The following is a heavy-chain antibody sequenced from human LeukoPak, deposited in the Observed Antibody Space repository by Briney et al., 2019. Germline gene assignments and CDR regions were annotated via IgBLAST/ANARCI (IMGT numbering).Heavy chain of an antibody. CDR2: ISAYNGNT. CDR1: GYTFTGYY. CDR3: ARDGTWNPNNWFDP. J-gene: IGHJ5*02. V-gene: IGHV1-18*04. D-gene: IGHD1-1*01. Sequence: GASVKVSCKASGYTFTGYYMHWVRQAPGQGLEWMGWISAYNGNTNYAQKLQGRVTMTTDTSTSTAYMELRSLRSDDTAVYYCARDGTWNPNNWFDPWGQGTLVTVSS.